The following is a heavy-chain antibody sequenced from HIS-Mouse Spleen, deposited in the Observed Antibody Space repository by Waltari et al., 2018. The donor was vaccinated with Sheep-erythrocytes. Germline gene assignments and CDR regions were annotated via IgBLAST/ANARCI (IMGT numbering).Heavy chain of an antibody. CDR1: GGSISSSSYY. CDR2: LYYSGST. CDR3: ARLYYYDSSGYYFDY. J-gene: IGHJ4*02. Sequence: QLQLQESGPGLVKPSETLSLTCTVSGGSISSSSYYWGWIRQPPGKGLEWIGSLYYSGSTYYTPSLKSGVTISVDTSKNQFSLKLSSVTAADTAVYYCARLYYYDSSGYYFDYWGQGTLVTVSS. V-gene: IGHV4-39*01. D-gene: IGHD3-22*01.